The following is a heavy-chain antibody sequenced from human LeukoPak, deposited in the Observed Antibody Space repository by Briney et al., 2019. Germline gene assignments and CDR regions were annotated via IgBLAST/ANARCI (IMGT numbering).Heavy chain of an antibody. CDR3: AREDAAASEYFQH. CDR2: IYTSGST. J-gene: IGHJ1*01. Sequence: PSETLSLTCTVSGGSISSGSYYWSWIRQPAGKGLEWIGRIYTSGSTNYNPSLKSRVTISVDTSKNQFSLKLSSVTAADTAVYYCAREDAAASEYFQHWGQGTLVTVSS. V-gene: IGHV4-61*02. CDR1: GGSISSGSYY. D-gene: IGHD6-13*01.